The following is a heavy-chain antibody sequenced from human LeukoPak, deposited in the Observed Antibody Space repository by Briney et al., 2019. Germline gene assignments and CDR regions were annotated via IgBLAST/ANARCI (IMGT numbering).Heavy chain of an antibody. CDR1: GFTFSSYS. CDR3: ARDGDGGSGWYYFDY. J-gene: IGHJ4*02. Sequence: GGSLRLSCAASGFTFSSYSMNWVRQAPGKGLEWVSSISSSGSYIYYADSVRGRFTISRDNSKNTLYLQMNSLRAEDTAVYYCARDGDGGSGWYYFDYWGQGTLVTVSS. D-gene: IGHD6-19*01. CDR2: ISSSGSYI. V-gene: IGHV3-21*01.